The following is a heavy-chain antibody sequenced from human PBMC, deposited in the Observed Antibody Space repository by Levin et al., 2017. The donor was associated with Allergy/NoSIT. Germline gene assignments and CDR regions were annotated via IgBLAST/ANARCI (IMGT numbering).Heavy chain of an antibody. CDR1: GFTFSSYG. CDR2: ISFDATNK. V-gene: IGHV3-30*03. CDR3: VRDSQVPKY. J-gene: IGHJ4*02. Sequence: QAGGSLRLSCRASGFTFSSYGMQWVRQAPGRGLQWVARISFDATNKYYEDSVKGRFTISRDNINNTLFLQMISLRPEDTAVYFCVRDSQVPKYWGQGTLVTVSP.